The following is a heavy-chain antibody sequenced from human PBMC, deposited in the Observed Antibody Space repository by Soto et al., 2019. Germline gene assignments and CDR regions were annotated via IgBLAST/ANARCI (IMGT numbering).Heavy chain of an antibody. J-gene: IGHJ3*02. D-gene: IGHD3-3*01. V-gene: IGHV1-2*02. Sequence: QLHLVQSGAVVKKPGASVTVSCSASGYPVTAYYMHWVRQAPGRGLEWMGGINPATGAAKYTQTFQGGVTMPRDPSTRKVFMELSCLTSEDPAVFYCARGGGVGVAGSAAFDMWGQGTLVTVSS. CDR1: GYPVTAYY. CDR2: INPATGAA. CDR3: ARGGGVGVAGSAAFDM.